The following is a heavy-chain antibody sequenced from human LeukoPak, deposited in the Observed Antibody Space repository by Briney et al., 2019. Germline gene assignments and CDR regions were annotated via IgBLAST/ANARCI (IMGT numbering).Heavy chain of an antibody. D-gene: IGHD1-7*01. CDR2: ISGSGRGI. Sequence: GGSLRLSCAASGCTFSTFSMNWVRQTPGKGLEGVAAISGSGRGIYYAGSGKGRFTISRGNSKRSLDLQIDSLRGEDTAGYYLARRTFPNDAFDLW. V-gene: IGHV3-21*04. J-gene: IGHJ3*01. CDR3: ARRTFPNDAFDL. CDR1: GCTFSTFS.